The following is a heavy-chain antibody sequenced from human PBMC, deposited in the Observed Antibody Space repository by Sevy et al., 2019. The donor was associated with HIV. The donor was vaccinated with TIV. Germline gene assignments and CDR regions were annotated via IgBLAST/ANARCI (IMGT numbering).Heavy chain of an antibody. CDR2: IRYDGSTK. CDR3: AKDRGYYDSSGYYYFDY. D-gene: IGHD3-22*01. V-gene: IGHV3-30*02. J-gene: IGHJ4*02. CDR1: GFTFSSYG. Sequence: GGSLRLSCAASGFTFSSYGMHWVRQAPGKGLEWVAFIRYDGSTKYYADSVKGRFTISRDNSKNTLYLQMNSLRAEDTAVYYCAKDRGYYDSSGYYYFDYWGQGTLVTVSS.